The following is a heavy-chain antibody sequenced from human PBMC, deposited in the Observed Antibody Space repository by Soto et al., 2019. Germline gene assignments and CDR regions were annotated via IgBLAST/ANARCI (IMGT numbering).Heavy chain of an antibody. D-gene: IGHD2-21*01. V-gene: IGHV3-23*01. CDR3: AKYIEECRNGDCYRSFDP. CDR1: GFIFSDYP. J-gene: IGHJ2*01. Sequence: PGGSLRLSCAASGFIFSDYPMSWVRQAPDKGLEWVSSIGDSGVVTYYAGSVKGRLTVSRDNSKNTLFLQLNSLRAEDTAIYYCAKYIEECRNGDCYRSFDPWGRGTLVTVSS. CDR2: IGDSGVVT.